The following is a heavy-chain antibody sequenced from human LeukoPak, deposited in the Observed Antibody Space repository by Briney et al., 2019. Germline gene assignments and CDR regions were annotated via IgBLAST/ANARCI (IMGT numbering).Heavy chain of an antibody. CDR1: GGSISSGGYY. D-gene: IGHD6-6*01. CDR3: AREYSSSSGGYFDY. J-gene: IGHJ4*02. V-gene: IGHV4-31*03. Sequence: SQTLSLTCTVSGGSISSGGYYWSWIRQHPGKGLEWIGYIYYSGSTYYNPSLKSRVTISVDMSKNQFSLKLSSVTAADTAVYYCAREYSSSSGGYFDYWGQGTLVTVSP. CDR2: IYYSGST.